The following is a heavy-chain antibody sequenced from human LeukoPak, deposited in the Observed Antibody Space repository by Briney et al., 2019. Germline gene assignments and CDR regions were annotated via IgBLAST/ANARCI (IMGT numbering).Heavy chain of an antibody. J-gene: IGHJ4*02. Sequence: KPSETLSLTCAVSGYSISSGYYWGWIRQPPGKGLEWIGSIYHSGSTYYNPSLKSRVTISVDTSKNQFPLKLSSVTAADTAVYYCARSPDCSSTSCYRGIYYFDYWGQGTLVTVSS. CDR1: GYSISSGYY. V-gene: IGHV4-38-2*01. D-gene: IGHD2-2*02. CDR2: IYHSGST. CDR3: ARSPDCSSTSCYRGIYYFDY.